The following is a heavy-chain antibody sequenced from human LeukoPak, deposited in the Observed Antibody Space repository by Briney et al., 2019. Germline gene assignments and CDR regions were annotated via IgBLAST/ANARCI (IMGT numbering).Heavy chain of an antibody. CDR2: IWYDGTNK. CDR1: GFSFTSYG. J-gene: IGHJ4*02. V-gene: IGHV3-33*06. Sequence: GGSLRLSCAASGFSFTSYGMHWVRQAPGKGLEWVAVIWYDGTNKHYADSVKGRYTISRDTSNNMLYLQMNSLRAEDTAVYYCAKMVGLRLGELSFSDYWGQGTLVTVSS. CDR3: AKMVGLRLGELSFSDY. D-gene: IGHD3-16*01.